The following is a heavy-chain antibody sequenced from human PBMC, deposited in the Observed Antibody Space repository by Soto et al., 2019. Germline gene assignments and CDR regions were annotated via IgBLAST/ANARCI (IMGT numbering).Heavy chain of an antibody. J-gene: IGHJ2*01. Sequence: QVQLVESGGGVVQPGRSLRLSCAASGFTFSSYGMHWVRQAPGKGLEWVAVIWYDGSNKYYADSVKGRFTISRDNSKNTLYLKMNSLRAEDTAVYYCARDRGSRQRWYFDLWGRGTLVTVSS. CDR1: GFTFSSYG. CDR2: IWYDGSNK. D-gene: IGHD1-26*01. V-gene: IGHV3-33*01. CDR3: ARDRGSRQRWYFDL.